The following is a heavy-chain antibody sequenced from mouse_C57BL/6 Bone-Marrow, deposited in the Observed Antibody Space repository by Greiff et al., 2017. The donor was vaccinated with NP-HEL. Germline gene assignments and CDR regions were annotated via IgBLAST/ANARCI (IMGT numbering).Heavy chain of an antibody. Sequence: QVQLQQSGPELVKPGASVKISCKASGYAFSSSWMNWVKQRPGKGLEWIGRIYPGDGDTNYNGKFKGKATLTADKSSSTAYMQLSSLTSEDSAVYFWARVGSPFDYWGQGTTPTVSS. CDR2: IYPGDGDT. CDR3: ARVGSPFDY. CDR1: GYAFSSSW. V-gene: IGHV1-82*01. J-gene: IGHJ2*01.